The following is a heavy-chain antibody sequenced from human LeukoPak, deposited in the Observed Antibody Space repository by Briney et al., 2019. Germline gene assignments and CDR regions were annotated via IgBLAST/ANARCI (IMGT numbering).Heavy chain of an antibody. J-gene: IGHJ5*02. D-gene: IGHD6-19*01. CDR1: GFSITNYW. CDR3: VRQAGVS. Sequence: GSLRLSCAVSGFSITNYWMTWVRQAPGKGLEWVANIKGDGSEEYYVDSVKGRFTISRDNDKNYLYLQMNSLRDEDTAVYYCVRQAGVSWGQGTLVTVSS. V-gene: IGHV3-7*01. CDR2: IKGDGSEE.